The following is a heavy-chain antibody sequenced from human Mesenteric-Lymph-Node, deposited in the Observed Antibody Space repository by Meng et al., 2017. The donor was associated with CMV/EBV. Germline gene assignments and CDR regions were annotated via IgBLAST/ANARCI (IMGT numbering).Heavy chain of an antibody. J-gene: IGHJ4*02. V-gene: IGHV1-46*01. D-gene: IGHD4-11*01. CDR1: GYTFTRYY. CDR3: ARTYTNYDSFDY. CDR2: INPSGGST. Sequence: SCKACGYTFTRYYMVWVRQAPGQGLEWMGIINPSGGSTSYAQKFQGRVTMTRDTSTSTMYMELSSLRSEDTAVYYCARTYTNYDSFDYWGQGTLVTVSS.